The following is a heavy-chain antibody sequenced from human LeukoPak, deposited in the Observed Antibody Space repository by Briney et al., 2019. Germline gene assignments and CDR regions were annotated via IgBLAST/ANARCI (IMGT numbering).Heavy chain of an antibody. CDR2: MNPNSGNT. CDR1: GYTFTSYD. CDR3: ARTTRIHESGGTEVRYFDWLLYGYYYGMDV. Sequence: GASVKVSCKASGYTFTSYDINWVRQATGQGLEWMGWMNPNSGNTGYAQKFQGRVTMTRNTSISTAYMELSSLRSEDTAVNYCARTTRIHESGGTEVRYFDWLLYGYYYGMDVWGQGTTVTVSS. D-gene: IGHD3-9*01. V-gene: IGHV1-8*01. J-gene: IGHJ6*02.